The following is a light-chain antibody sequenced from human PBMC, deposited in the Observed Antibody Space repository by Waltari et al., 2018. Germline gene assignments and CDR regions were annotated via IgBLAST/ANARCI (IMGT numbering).Light chain of an antibody. V-gene: IGKV3-20*01. Sequence: EIVLTQSPGTLSLSPGERATLSCGASQSVTSSSLAWYQPKPGQAPRLLMYDASNRAAGIPDRFSGSGSGTDFTLIISRLEPEDFAVYYCHQYGSSPRTFGQGTKVEIK. CDR1: QSVTSSS. J-gene: IGKJ1*01. CDR3: HQYGSSPRT. CDR2: DAS.